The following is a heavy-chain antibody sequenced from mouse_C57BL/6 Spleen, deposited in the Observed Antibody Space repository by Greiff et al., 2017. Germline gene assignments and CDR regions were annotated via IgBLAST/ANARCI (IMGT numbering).Heavy chain of an antibody. Sequence: VQLKESGPGLVAPSQSLSITCTVSGFSLTSYAISWVRQPPGKGLEWLGVIWTGGGTNYNSALKSRLSISKDNSKSQVFLKMNSLQTDDTARYYCARADGYYSYYAMDYWGQGTSVTVSS. CDR3: ARADGYYSYYAMDY. J-gene: IGHJ4*01. CDR2: IWTGGGT. CDR1: GFSLTSYA. D-gene: IGHD2-3*01. V-gene: IGHV2-9-1*01.